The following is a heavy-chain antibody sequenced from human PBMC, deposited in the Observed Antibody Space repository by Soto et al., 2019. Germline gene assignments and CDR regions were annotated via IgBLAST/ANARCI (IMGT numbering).Heavy chain of an antibody. V-gene: IGHV1-18*01. D-gene: IGHD3-10*01. J-gene: IGHJ6*02. CDR3: ARAGAAPYYYYGLDV. CDR1: GYTFTSYD. Sequence: ASVKVSCKASGYTFTSYDINWVRQAPGQGLEWMGWIRTYNGETNYAQKFQTRVTMTTDKSTDTAYMDLRSLTSDDTAIYYCARAGAAPYYYYGLDVWGQGTTVTVSS. CDR2: IRTYNGET.